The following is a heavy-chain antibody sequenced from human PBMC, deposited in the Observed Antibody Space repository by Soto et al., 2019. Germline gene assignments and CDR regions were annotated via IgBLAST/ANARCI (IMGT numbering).Heavy chain of an antibody. J-gene: IGHJ2*01. CDR1: GGSISSYY. CDR3: AIFNWYFDL. Sequence: QVQLQESGPGLVKPSETLSLTCTVSGGSISSYYWSWIRQPPGKGLEWIGYIYYSGSTNNNPSLKRRVTISVDTSKNQFSLKLSSVTAADTAVYYCAIFNWYFDLWGRGTLVTVSS. CDR2: IYYSGST. D-gene: IGHD3-9*01. V-gene: IGHV4-59*08.